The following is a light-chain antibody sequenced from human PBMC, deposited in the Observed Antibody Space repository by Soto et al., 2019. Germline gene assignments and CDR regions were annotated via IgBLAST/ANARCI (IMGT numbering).Light chain of an antibody. V-gene: IGLV2-14*01. CDR2: EVT. CDR1: SSDVGGYNY. CDR3: SSYRSSNTFVV. Sequence: QSALTQPASVSGSPGQSITISCTGTSSDVGGYNYVSWYQQHPGKAPKLMIYEVTNRPSGVSNRFSGSKSGNTASLTISGLQAEDEADYYCSSYRSSNTFVVFGGGTKLTVL. J-gene: IGLJ2*01.